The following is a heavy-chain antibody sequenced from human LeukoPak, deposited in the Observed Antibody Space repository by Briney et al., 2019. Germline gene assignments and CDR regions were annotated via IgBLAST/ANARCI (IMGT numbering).Heavy chain of an antibody. D-gene: IGHD1-14*01. J-gene: IGHJ3*02. CDR2: IYYSGST. CDR1: GGSVSSGTSY. CDR3: ARGYRRAFDI. V-gene: IGHV4-61*01. Sequence: SETLSLTCTFSGGSVSSGTSYWGWVPQPPGEGLECIGYIYYSGSTNYNPSLKSRVTISVDTSKNQFSLKLSSVTAADTAVYYCARGYRRAFDIWGQGTMVTVSS.